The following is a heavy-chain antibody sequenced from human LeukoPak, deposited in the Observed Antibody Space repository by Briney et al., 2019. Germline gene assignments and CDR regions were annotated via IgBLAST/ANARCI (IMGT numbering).Heavy chain of an antibody. V-gene: IGHV4-39*01. J-gene: IGHJ4*02. CDR1: GGSISSSSYY. Sequence: SETLSLTCTVSGGSISSSSYYWGWIRQPPGKGLEWIGSIYYSGSTYYNPSLKSRVTISVDTSKNQFSLKLSSVTAADTAAYYCAKNKGYGDPFPDFDYWGQGTLVTVSS. CDR2: IYYSGST. D-gene: IGHD4-17*01. CDR3: AKNKGYGDPFPDFDY.